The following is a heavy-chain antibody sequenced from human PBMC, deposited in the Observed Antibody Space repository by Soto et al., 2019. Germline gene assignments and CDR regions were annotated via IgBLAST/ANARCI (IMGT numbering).Heavy chain of an antibody. CDR2: ISAYNGNT. J-gene: IGHJ6*02. Sequence: ASVKVSCKASGYTFTSYGISWVRQAPGQGLEWMGWISAYNGNTNYAQKLQGRVTMTTDTSTSTAYMELRSLRSDDTAVYYCARDGYTQLLGHYYGMDVWGQGTTVTVSS. CDR3: ARDGYTQLLGHYYGMDV. D-gene: IGHD6-13*01. V-gene: IGHV1-18*01. CDR1: GYTFTSYG.